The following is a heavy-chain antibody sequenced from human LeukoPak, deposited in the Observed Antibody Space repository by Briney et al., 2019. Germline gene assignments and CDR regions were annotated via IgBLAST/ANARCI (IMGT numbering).Heavy chain of an antibody. CDR2: IYHDGST. V-gene: IGHV4-4*02. CDR1: GFTFSDVW. D-gene: IGHD5-18*01. CDR3: ARDRGGYTYSHDY. J-gene: IGHJ4*02. Sequence: GSLRLSCAASGFTFSDVWMSWVRQSPEKGLEWIGEIYHDGSTNYNPSLKSRVTISMDKSKNQLSLKLNFVTAADTAVYYCARDRGGYTYSHDYWGQGTLVTVSS.